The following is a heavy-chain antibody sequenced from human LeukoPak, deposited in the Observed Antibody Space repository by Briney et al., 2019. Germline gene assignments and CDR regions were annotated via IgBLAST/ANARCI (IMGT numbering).Heavy chain of an antibody. V-gene: IGHV1-69*04. CDR3: ARHPHCSSTSCYPIIENGENYYGMDV. J-gene: IGHJ6*02. CDR1: GGTFSSYA. D-gene: IGHD2-2*01. Sequence: SVKVSCKTSGGTFSSYAISWVRQAPGQGLEWMGRIIPIFGIANYAQKFQGRVTITADKSTSTAYMELSSLRSEDTAVYYCARHPHCSSTSCYPIIENGENYYGMDVWGQGTTVTVSS. CDR2: IIPIFGIA.